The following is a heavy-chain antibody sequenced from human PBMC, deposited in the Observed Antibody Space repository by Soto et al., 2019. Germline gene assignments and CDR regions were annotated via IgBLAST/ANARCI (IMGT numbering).Heavy chain of an antibody. CDR1: GFTFSSYA. CDR2: ISGSGGST. Sequence: EVQLLESGGGLVQPGGSLRLSCAASGFTFSSYAMSWVRQAPGKGLEWVSAISGSGGSTYYADSVTGRFTISRHNSKNTLSLQMNSLRAEDTAVHYCAKVGEGEDDDFWSGCYVDVWGKGTTVTVCS. CDR3: AKVGEGEDDDFWSGCYVDV. D-gene: IGHD3-3*01. V-gene: IGHV3-23*01. J-gene: IGHJ6*03.